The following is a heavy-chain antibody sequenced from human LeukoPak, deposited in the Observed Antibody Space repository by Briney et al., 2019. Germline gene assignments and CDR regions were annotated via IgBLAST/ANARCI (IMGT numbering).Heavy chain of an antibody. CDR2: ISYDGSFK. J-gene: IGHJ4*02. Sequence: PGRSLRLSCEASGFRFSGYGMHWVRQAPGKGLEWVAVISYDGSFKDYGDSVKGRFTISRDNAKNTLYLQTNSLRVEDTAVYFCARELGYGSGSFYPYDSWGQGTLVTVSS. CDR3: ARELGYGSGSFYPYDS. D-gene: IGHD3-10*01. CDR1: GFRFSGYG. V-gene: IGHV3-30*03.